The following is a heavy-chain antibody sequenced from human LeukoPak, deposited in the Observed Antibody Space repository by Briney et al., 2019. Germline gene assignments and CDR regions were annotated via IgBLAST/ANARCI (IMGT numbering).Heavy chain of an antibody. CDR1: GLTFSNPW. J-gene: IGHJ5*02. CDR3: ARDLVLRGST. CDR2: MYGDMRDI. Sequence: PGGSLRLSCEASGLTFSNPWMHCVRQIPGKGLVWVSRMYGDMRDISYADSVKGRFTISRDNAKNTVYLQMNSLRGEDTAVYYCARDLVLRGSTWGQGTLVTVSS. V-gene: IGHV3-74*01. D-gene: IGHD4/OR15-4a*01.